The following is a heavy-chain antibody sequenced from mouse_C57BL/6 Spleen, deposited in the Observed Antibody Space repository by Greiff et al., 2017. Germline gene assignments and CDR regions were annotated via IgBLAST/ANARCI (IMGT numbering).Heavy chain of an antibody. CDR2: ISSGGSYT. D-gene: IGHD2-4*01. J-gene: IGHJ3*01. Sequence: EVQRVESGGDLVKPGGSLKLSCAASGFTFSSYGMSWVRQTPDKRLEWVATISSGGSYTYYPDSVKGRFTISRDNAKNTLYLQMSSLKSEDTAMYYCARPDDYDRGFAYWGQGTLVTVSA. CDR3: ARPDDYDRGFAY. CDR1: GFTFSSYG. V-gene: IGHV5-6*01.